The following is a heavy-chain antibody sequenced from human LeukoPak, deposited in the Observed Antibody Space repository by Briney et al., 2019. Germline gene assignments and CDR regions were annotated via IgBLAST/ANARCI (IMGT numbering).Heavy chain of an antibody. CDR3: ARDPSTLLPTDDS. CDR2: IHPSGINT. D-gene: IGHD2-2*01. Sequence: GGSLRLSCVGSGFNFMQYGMMWVRQAPGKGLEWVSTIHPSGINTHHADSVKGRFTISRDNSKNTLYLQMNSLRVEDTAIYYCARDPSTLLPTDDSWGQGTLVAVSS. V-gene: IGHV3-23*05. J-gene: IGHJ4*02. CDR1: GFNFMQYG.